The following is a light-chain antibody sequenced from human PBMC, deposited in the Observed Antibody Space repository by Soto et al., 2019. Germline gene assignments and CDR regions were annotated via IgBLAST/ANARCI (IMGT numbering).Light chain of an antibody. Sequence: EIVLTQSPATLSLSPGERATLSCRASQSVDSNLGWYQQKPGQAPKLLIYDASKRTTGIPARFSGSGSGTDFALTISSLEPEDFAVYYCQHRSNWPLTFGGGTKVEIK. CDR1: QSVDSN. CDR2: DAS. V-gene: IGKV3-11*01. CDR3: QHRSNWPLT. J-gene: IGKJ4*01.